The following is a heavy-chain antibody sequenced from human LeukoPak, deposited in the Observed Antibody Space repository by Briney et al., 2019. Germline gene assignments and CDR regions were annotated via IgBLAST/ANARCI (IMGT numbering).Heavy chain of an antibody. CDR2: ISASGGST. Sequence: PGGSQRLSCGASGFTLSSYAMSWVRQAPGKGLEWVSSISASGGSTNYADSVKGRFTISRDNSKNTLYLQMNSLRAEDTALYYCAKVPRAWWFDPWGQGTLVTVSS. J-gene: IGHJ5*02. V-gene: IGHV3-23*01. CDR1: GFTLSSYA. CDR3: AKVPRAWWFDP.